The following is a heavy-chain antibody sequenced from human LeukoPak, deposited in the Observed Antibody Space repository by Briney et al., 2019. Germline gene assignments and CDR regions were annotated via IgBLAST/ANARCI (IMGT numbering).Heavy chain of an antibody. Sequence: PSETLSLTCTVSGGSISSYYWSWIRQPPGKGLEWIGYIYYSGGTNYNPSLKSRVTISVDTSKNQFSLKLSSVTAADTAVYYCARAQYCSGGSCYSGYYYYYMDVWGKGTTVTVSS. CDR1: GGSISSYY. CDR2: IYYSGGT. CDR3: ARAQYCSGGSCYSGYYYYYMDV. J-gene: IGHJ6*03. V-gene: IGHV4-59*01. D-gene: IGHD2-15*01.